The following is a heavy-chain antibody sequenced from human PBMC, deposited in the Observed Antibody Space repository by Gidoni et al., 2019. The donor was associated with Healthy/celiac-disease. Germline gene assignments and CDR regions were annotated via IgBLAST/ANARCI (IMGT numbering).Heavy chain of an antibody. V-gene: IGHV3-23*01. CDR2: SSGSGGRT. Sequence: EVQLLESGGGLVQPGGSLRLSCAASGFTFSSYAMSWVRQAPGKGLEWVSASSGSGGRTYYADSVKGRFTISRDNSKNTLYLQMNSLRAEDTAVYYCGGYYDSSGSEIFDYWGQGTLVTVSS. CDR3: GGYYDSSGSEIFDY. J-gene: IGHJ4*02. D-gene: IGHD3-22*01. CDR1: GFTFSSYA.